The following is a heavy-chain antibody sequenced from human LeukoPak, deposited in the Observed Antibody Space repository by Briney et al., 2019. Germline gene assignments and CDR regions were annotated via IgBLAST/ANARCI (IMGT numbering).Heavy chain of an antibody. D-gene: IGHD2-2*01. CDR3: ARPTGHCSSISCYPHY. V-gene: IGHV7-4-1*02. CDR2: INTDTRNP. CDR1: GYTFTNYA. Sequence: VASVKVSCKASGYTFTNYAMVWLRQAPGQGLEWMGWINTDTRNPTYAQGFTGRFVFSLDTSVSTAYLQINNLEAEDTAVYYCARPTGHCSSISCYPHYWGQGTLVTVSS. J-gene: IGHJ4*02.